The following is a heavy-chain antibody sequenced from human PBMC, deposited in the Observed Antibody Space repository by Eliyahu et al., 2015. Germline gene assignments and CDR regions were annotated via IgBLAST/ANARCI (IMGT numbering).Heavy chain of an antibody. V-gene: IGHV3-33*01. J-gene: IGHJ6*02. Sequence: QVQLVESGGGVVQPGXSLRLSCAASGFTFXSYGMHWVRPAPGKGLEWVAVIWYDGSNKYYADSVKGRFTISRDNSKNTLYLQMNSLRAEDTAVYYCARPMVRGVVGRGMDVWGQGTTVTVSS. CDR3: ARPMVRGVVGRGMDV. CDR2: IWYDGSNK. D-gene: IGHD3-10*01. CDR1: GFTFXSYG.